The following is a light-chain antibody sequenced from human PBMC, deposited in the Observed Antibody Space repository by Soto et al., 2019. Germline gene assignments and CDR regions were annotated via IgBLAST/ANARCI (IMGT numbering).Light chain of an antibody. J-gene: IGKJ5*01. V-gene: IGKV1-39*01. CDR3: QQSYMDPIT. Sequence: DIQMTQSPSSLSASVGNRVTITCRASQSISTYLNWYQKKPGKAPNLLIYDASRLQSGVPSRFSGSGGGTDFTLSISSVQPEDFATYFCQQSYMDPITFGQGXXLEI. CDR2: DAS. CDR1: QSISTY.